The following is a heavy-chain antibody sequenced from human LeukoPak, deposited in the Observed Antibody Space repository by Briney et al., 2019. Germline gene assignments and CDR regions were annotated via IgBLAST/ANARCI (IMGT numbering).Heavy chain of an antibody. CDR3: ARGDIVVLPAGIPHNWFDP. D-gene: IGHD2-2*02. CDR1: GFIFSEYW. V-gene: IGHV3-7*03. CDR2: IKQDGSTK. Sequence: GGSLRLSCAASGFIFSEYWMTWVRQAPGKGLEWVANIKQDGSTKNYVDSVKGRFTISRDNAKNSLYLQMNSLRADDTAVYYCARGDIVVLPAGIPHNWFDPWGQGTLVTVSS. J-gene: IGHJ5*02.